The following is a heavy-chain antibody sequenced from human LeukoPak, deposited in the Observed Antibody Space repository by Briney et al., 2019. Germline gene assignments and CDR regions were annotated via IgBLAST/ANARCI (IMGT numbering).Heavy chain of an antibody. V-gene: IGHV1-69*06. CDR2: IIPIFGTA. Sequence: ASVKVSCKASGGTFSSYAISWVRQAPGQGLEWMGGIIPIFGTANYAQKFQGRVTITADKSTSTAYMELSSLRSEDTAVYYCAREVGGRWLQFPSAAFDIWGQGTMVTVSS. CDR3: AREVGGRWLQFPSAAFDI. D-gene: IGHD5-24*01. J-gene: IGHJ3*02. CDR1: GGTFSSYA.